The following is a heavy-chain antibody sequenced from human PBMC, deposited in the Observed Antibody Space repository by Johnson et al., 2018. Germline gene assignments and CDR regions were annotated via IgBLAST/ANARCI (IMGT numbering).Heavy chain of an antibody. D-gene: IGHD6-19*01. CDR2: ISYDGSNK. Sequence: QVQLVQSGGGVVQPGRSLRLSCAASGFTFSSYAMHWVRQAPGKGLEWVAVISYDGSNKYYADSVKGRFTISRDNSKNTLYLQMNSLRAEDTAVYYCARALRHSSGWYVDPYYYYMEVWGKGTTVTVSS. J-gene: IGHJ6*03. CDR1: GFTFSSYA. V-gene: IGHV3-30-3*01. CDR3: ARALRHSSGWYVDPYYYYMEV.